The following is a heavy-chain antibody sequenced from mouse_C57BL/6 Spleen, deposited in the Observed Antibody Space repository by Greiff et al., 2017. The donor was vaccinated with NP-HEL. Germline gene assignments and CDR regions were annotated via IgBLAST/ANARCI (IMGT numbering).Heavy chain of an antibody. CDR1: GYSITSGSY. CDR2: ISYDGSN. V-gene: IGHV3-6*01. D-gene: IGHD2-4*01. Sequence: VQLQESGPGLVKPSQSLSLTCSVTGYSITSGSYWNWIRQFPGNKLEWMGYISYDGSNNYNPSLNNRISITRDTSKNQFFLKLNSVTTEDTATYYCAKNSYDYDVRDAMDYWGQGTSVTVSS. CDR3: AKNSYDYDVRDAMDY. J-gene: IGHJ4*01.